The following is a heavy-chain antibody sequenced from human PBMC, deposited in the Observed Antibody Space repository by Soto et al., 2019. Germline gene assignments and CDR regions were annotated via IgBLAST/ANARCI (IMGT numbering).Heavy chain of an antibody. CDR2: IDPSDSYT. D-gene: IGHD6-19*01. CDR1: GYSFTSYW. CDR3: ARLVGYSSGWPHHRDY. J-gene: IGHJ4*02. V-gene: IGHV5-10-1*01. Sequence: GESLKISCKGSGYSFTSYWISWVRQMPGKGLEWMGRIDPSDSYTNYSPSFQGHVTISADKSISTAYPQWSSLKASDTAMYYCARLVGYSSGWPHHRDYWGQGTLVTVSS.